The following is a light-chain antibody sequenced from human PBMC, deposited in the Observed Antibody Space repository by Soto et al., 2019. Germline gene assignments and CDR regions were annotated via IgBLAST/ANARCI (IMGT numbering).Light chain of an antibody. CDR3: SSHTSSSTLV. CDR2: EVS. V-gene: IGLV2-14*01. Sequence: QSVLTQPASVSGSPGQSITISCTGTSSDVGGYNYVSWYQQHPGKAPKLMIYEVSNRPSGVSNRFSGSKSGNTASLTISGLQAEDEADYYCSSHTSSSTLVFGNGTKVTVL. J-gene: IGLJ1*01. CDR1: SSDVGGYNY.